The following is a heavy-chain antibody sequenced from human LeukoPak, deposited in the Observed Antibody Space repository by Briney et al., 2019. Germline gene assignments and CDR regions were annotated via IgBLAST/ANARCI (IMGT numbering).Heavy chain of an antibody. Sequence: SETLSLTCAVYGGSFSGYYWSWVRQPPGKGLEWIGEVVQSGNTKYNPSLKSRVNLSVDTSKNQISLNLTSVTAADTAVYYCARFGSSTWYKGAFDIWAKGQWSPSLQ. CDR1: GGSFSGYY. D-gene: IGHD6-13*01. CDR2: VVQSGNT. CDR3: ARFGSSTWYKGAFDI. V-gene: IGHV4-34*12. J-gene: IGHJ3*02.